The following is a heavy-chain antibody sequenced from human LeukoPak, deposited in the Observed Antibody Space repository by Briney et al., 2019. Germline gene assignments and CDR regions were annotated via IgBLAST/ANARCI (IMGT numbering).Heavy chain of an antibody. V-gene: IGHV3-21*01. CDR3: ARDVVGWEYFDY. D-gene: IGHD1-26*01. CDR2: ISSRSSSI. J-gene: IGHJ4*02. CDR1: GFTFSRYS. Sequence: PGGSLRLSCAASGFTFSRYSMNWVRQAPGKGLEWVSSISSRSSSIYYADSVKGRFTISRDNAKNSLYLQMNSLRAEDTAVYYCARDVVGWEYFDYWGQGTLVTVSS.